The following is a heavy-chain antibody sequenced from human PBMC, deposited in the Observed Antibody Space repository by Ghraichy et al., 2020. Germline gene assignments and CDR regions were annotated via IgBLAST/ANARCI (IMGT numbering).Heavy chain of an antibody. CDR2: ISYDGSNI. J-gene: IGHJ4*02. Sequence: GGSLRLSCAASGFTFSSYAMHWVRQAPGKGLEWVAVISYDGSNIYYADSVKGRFTISRDNSKNTLYLQMNRLRAEDTAVYYCAREQEELERPLDYWGQGTLVTVSS. D-gene: IGHD1-1*01. V-gene: IGHV3-30*04. CDR1: GFTFSSYA. CDR3: AREQEELERPLDY.